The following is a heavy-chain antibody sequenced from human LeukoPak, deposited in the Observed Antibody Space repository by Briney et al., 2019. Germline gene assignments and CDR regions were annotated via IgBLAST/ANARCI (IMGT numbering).Heavy chain of an antibody. CDR1: GFTFSDYS. D-gene: IGHD2-2*01. V-gene: IGHV3-30*02. CDR3: AGSAGIVVVPAAPFDY. Sequence: GGSLRLSCAASGFTFSDYSMNWVRQAPGKGLEWVAFIRYDGSNKYYADSVKGRFTISRDNSKNTLYLQMNSLRAEDTAVYYCAGSAGIVVVPAAPFDYWGQGTLVTVSS. CDR2: IRYDGSNK. J-gene: IGHJ4*02.